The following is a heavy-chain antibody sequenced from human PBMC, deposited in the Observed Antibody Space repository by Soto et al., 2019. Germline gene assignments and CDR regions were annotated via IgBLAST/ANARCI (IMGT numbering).Heavy chain of an antibody. J-gene: IGHJ4*02. CDR1: GGSFSGYY. V-gene: IGHV4-34*01. CDR3: ARKGVEATWGAINF. CDR2: VNHSGTT. D-gene: IGHD5-12*01. Sequence: QVQLQQWGAGLLKPSETLSLTCAVYGGSFSGYYWTWIRQSPEKGLEWIGEVNHSGTTYYNPSLKTRVTISVHTPKNQFSLKMSSVTAADTAVYYCARKGVEATWGAINFWGQGTLVTVSS.